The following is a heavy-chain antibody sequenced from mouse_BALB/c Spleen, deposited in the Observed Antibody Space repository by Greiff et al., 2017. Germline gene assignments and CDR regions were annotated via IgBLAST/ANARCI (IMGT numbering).Heavy chain of an antibody. CDR2: IHYSGST. D-gene: IGHD1-1*01. J-gene: IGHJ1*01. V-gene: IGHV3-1*02. CDR3: ARRGSTVVADWYFDV. CDR1: GYSITSGYS. Sequence: EVKLMESGPDLVKPSQSLSLTCTVTGYSITSGYSWHWIRQFPGNKLEWMGYIHYSGSTNYNPSLKSRISITRDTSKNQFFLQLNSVTTEDTATYYCARRGSTVVADWYFDVWGAGTTVTVSS.